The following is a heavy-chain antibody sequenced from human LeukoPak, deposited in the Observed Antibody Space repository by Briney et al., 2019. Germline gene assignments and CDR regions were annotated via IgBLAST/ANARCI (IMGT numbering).Heavy chain of an antibody. CDR3: ARDTDGSLDY. CDR1: AFTFSNSW. CDR2: IKQDGSTK. J-gene: IGHJ4*02. D-gene: IGHD1-26*01. Sequence: GASLRPSCAASAFTFSNSWMACVRQDPGKWLEWVANIKQDGSTKQYADSLKDRFTISRDNTKNLLYVQMNSLRADDTAVYYCARDTDGSLDYWGQGILVTVAS. V-gene: IGHV3-7*01.